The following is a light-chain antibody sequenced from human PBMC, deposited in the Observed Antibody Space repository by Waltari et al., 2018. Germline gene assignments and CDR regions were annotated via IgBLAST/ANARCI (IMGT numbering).Light chain of an antibody. CDR2: HSS. J-gene: IGKJ1*01. Sequence: EIHMTQSPSSVSASVGDRVSMSCRASQDISTSLAWYQQKSGKAPSLLIYHSSTLHSGVPSRFSGAGTETDFTLTINNLRPEDFATYFCQQGDTSPPTFGPGTKVELK. V-gene: IGKV1-12*01. CDR3: QQGDTSPPT. CDR1: QDISTS.